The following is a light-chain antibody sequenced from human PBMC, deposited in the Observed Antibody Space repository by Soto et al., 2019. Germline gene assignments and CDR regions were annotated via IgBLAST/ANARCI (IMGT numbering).Light chain of an antibody. V-gene: IGLV3-21*02. Sequence: SYELTQPPSVSVAPGQTARISCGGHNIGSESVHWYQQKPGQAPVLVVHDDRDRPSGIPERFSGSNSGNTATLTISRAEAGDEADYSCQVWHGGSDHWVFGGGTKLTVL. CDR3: QVWHGGSDHWV. CDR2: DDR. CDR1: NIGSES. J-gene: IGLJ3*02.